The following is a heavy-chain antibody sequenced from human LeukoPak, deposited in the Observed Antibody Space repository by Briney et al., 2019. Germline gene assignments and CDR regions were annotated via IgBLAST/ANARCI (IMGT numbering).Heavy chain of an antibody. J-gene: IGHJ3*01. Sequence: GGSLRLSCAASGFTFSRHAMHWVRQAPGKGLEWVAVISYDGSNKDYADSVKGRFTVSRDNSKNTLYLQFSSLRAEDTAVFYCAGSAGDPHAFDVWGQGTMVTVSS. CDR2: ISYDGSNK. CDR1: GFTFSRHA. CDR3: AGSAGDPHAFDV. V-gene: IGHV3-30-3*01. D-gene: IGHD4-17*01.